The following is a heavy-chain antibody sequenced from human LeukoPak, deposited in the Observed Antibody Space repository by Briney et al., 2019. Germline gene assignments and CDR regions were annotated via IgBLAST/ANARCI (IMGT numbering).Heavy chain of an antibody. D-gene: IGHD3-10*01. Sequence: SETLSLTCTVSGGSISSYYWSWIRQPAGKGLEWIGRIYTSGSTNYNPSLKSRVTISVDTSKNQFSLKLSSVTAADTAVYYCARGHYYYGSGKLDYWGQGTLVTVSS. CDR1: GGSISSYY. CDR3: ARGHYYYGSGKLDY. CDR2: IYTSGST. J-gene: IGHJ4*02. V-gene: IGHV4-4*07.